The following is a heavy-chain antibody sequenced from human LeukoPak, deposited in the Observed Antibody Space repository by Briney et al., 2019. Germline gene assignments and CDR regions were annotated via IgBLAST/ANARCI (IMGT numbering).Heavy chain of an antibody. CDR3: AREMGDSKYYFDY. V-gene: IGHV1-69*13. Sequence: SVKVSCTASGGTFSSYAISWVRQAPGQGLEWMGGIIPTFGTANYAQKFQGRVTITADESTSTAYMELSSLRSEDTAVYYCAREMGDSKYYFDYWGQGTLVTVSS. D-gene: IGHD2-21*02. J-gene: IGHJ4*02. CDR1: GGTFSSYA. CDR2: IIPTFGTA.